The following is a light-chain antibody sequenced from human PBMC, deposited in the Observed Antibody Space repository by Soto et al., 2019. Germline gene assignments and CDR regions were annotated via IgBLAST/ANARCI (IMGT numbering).Light chain of an antibody. J-gene: IGKJ1*01. V-gene: IGKV1-5*03. CDR1: QYISSW. Sequence: DIQMTQSPSTLSASVGDRVTITCRASQYISSWLAWYQQKPGKAPKLLIYKASSLESGVPSRFSGSGSGTEFTLTISSLQPDDFATYYCHQHNSQRTFGQGTKVEIK. CDR2: KAS. CDR3: HQHNSQRT.